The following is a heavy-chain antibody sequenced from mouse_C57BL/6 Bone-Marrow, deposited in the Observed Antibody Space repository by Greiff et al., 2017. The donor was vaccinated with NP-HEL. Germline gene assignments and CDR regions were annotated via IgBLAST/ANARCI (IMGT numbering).Heavy chain of an antibody. Sequence: EVMLVESGGDLVKPGGSLKLSCAASGFTFSSYGMSWVRQTPDKRLEWVATISSGGSYPYYPDSVKGRFTISRDNAKNTLYLQMSSLKSEDTAMYYCARHSYDGYYFYAMDYWGQGTSVTVSS. CDR3: ARHSYDGYYFYAMDY. D-gene: IGHD2-3*01. CDR2: ISSGGSYP. CDR1: GFTFSSYG. V-gene: IGHV5-6*01. J-gene: IGHJ4*01.